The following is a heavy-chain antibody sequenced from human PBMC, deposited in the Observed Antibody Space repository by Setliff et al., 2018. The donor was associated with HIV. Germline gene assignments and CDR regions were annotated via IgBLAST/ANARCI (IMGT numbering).Heavy chain of an antibody. CDR2: IDPDDSET. Sequence: ASVKVSCKASGYTFTDYHMHWVQQAPGKGLEWVGRIDPDDSETIYAEKFQGRLTITADTSTDTAYMELSSLRSEDTAVYYCATDPQAGKFVPPPMMNWFDPWGQGTLVTVSS. CDR3: ATDPQAGKFVPPPMMNWFDP. V-gene: IGHV1-69-2*01. J-gene: IGHJ5*02. D-gene: IGHD3-16*01. CDR1: GYTFTDYH.